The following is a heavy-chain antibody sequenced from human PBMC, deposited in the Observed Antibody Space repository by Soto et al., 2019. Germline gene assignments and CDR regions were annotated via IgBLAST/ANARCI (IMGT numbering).Heavy chain of an antibody. J-gene: IGHJ6*02. Sequence: PGGSLRLSCAASGFTFSSYARSWVRQAPGKGLEWVSAIGGSGGSTYYADSVKGRFTISRDNSKNTLFLQMNSLRAEDTAVYYCAKDPYYYDTSEMDVWGQGTTVTVYS. CDR2: IGGSGGST. CDR3: AKDPYYYDTSEMDV. CDR1: GFTFSSYA. V-gene: IGHV3-23*01. D-gene: IGHD3-22*01.